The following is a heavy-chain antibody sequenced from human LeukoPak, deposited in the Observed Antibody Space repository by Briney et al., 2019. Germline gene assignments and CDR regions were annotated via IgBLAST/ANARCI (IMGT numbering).Heavy chain of an antibody. Sequence: PGGPLRLSCAASGFSFSGHDMNWVRQAPGKGLEWVSSISFSSTYIYYADSVRGRFTISRDNAKNSLYLQMNGLRVEDTAAYYCARADCSSSTCYLRRSWFDPWGQGTLVTVSS. J-gene: IGHJ5*02. CDR1: GFSFSGHD. D-gene: IGHD2-2*01. CDR2: ISFSSTYI. V-gene: IGHV3-21*01. CDR3: ARADCSSSTCYLRRSWFDP.